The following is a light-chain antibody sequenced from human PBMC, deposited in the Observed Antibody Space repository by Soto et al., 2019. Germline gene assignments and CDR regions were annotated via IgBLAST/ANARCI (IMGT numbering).Light chain of an antibody. CDR1: ILRSKS. Sequence: SYELPPPLSVSVAPAHTATSACGGNILRSKSVHWYQLMPGQAPVLFVYDDSERPSGILERFSGSSSGNTATLTISRVEAGDEADYYCKVWNRSSDHLGVFGTGTKGTVL. CDR3: KVWNRSSDHLGV. J-gene: IGLJ1*01. V-gene: IGLV3-21*02. CDR2: DDS.